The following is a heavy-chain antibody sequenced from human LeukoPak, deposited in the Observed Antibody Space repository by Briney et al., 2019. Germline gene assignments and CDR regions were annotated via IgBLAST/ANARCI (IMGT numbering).Heavy chain of an antibody. V-gene: IGHV1-69*01. CDR3: ARDRESSGEGTWFDP. Sequence: SVKVSCKASGGTFSSYAISWVRQAPGQGLEWMEGIIPIFGTANYAQKFQGRVTITADESTSAAYMELSSLRSEDTAVYYCARDRESSGEGTWFDPWGQGTLVTVSS. CDR2: IIPIFGTA. CDR1: GGTFSSYA. D-gene: IGHD6-19*01. J-gene: IGHJ5*02.